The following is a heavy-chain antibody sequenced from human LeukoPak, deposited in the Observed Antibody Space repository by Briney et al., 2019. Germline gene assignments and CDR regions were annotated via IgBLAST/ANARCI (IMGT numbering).Heavy chain of an antibody. J-gene: IGHJ4*02. D-gene: IGHD2-15*01. CDR1: GGSINTYY. CDR2: FFTSEST. V-gene: IGHV4-4*07. Sequence: SETLSLTCTVSGGSINTYYWSWIRQPAGKGLEWIGRFFTSESTKYNPSLKSRVTMSVDTSKNQFSLKLNSVTAADTAVYYCARARICSGGSCYPDDYWGQGTLVTVSS. CDR3: ARARICSGGSCYPDDY.